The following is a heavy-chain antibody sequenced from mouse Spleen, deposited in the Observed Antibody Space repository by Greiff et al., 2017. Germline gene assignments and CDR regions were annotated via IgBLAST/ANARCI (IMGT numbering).Heavy chain of an antibody. V-gene: IGHV5-15*01. CDR2: ISNLAYSI. CDR3: ARQDYSNFYYFDY. D-gene: IGHD2-5*01. CDR1: GFTFSDYG. J-gene: IGHJ2*01. Sequence: EVHLVESGGGLVKPGGSLKLSCAASGFTFSDYGMAWVRQAPGKGPEWVAFISNLAYSIYYADTVTGRFTISRENAKNTLYLEMSSLRSEDTAMYYWARQDYSNFYYFDYWGQGTTLTVSS.